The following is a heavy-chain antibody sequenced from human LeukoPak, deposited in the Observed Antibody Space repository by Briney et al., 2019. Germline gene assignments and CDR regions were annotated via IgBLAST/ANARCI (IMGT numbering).Heavy chain of an antibody. J-gene: IGHJ4*02. CDR2: ISAYTGNT. D-gene: IGHD5-18*01. V-gene: IGHV1-18*01. Sequence: ASVKVSCKASGYDFISYGVDWVRQAPGQGLEWMGWISAYTGNTNYAQKLQGRVAMTTDTSTSTAYMELRSLRSDDTAVYYCARDLRAMGDFDYWGQGTLVTVSS. CDR3: ARDLRAMGDFDY. CDR1: GYDFISYG.